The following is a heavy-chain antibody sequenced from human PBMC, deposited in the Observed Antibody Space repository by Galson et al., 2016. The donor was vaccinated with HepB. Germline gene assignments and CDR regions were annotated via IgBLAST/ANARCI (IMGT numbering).Heavy chain of an antibody. CDR2: ISTSSSNI. V-gene: IGHV3-48*02. CDR1: GFSFSSYS. D-gene: IGHD2-21*01. CDR3: ARVLLDAFDI. Sequence: SLRLSCAASGFSFSSYSMNWVRQAPGKGLEWVSHISTSSSNIYYADSVKGRFTISRDNAKNSLYLQINSLRDEDTAVYYCARVLLDAFDIWGRGTMVTVSS. J-gene: IGHJ3*02.